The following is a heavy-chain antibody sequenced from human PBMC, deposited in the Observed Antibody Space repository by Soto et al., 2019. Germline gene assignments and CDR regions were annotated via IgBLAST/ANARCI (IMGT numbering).Heavy chain of an antibody. J-gene: IGHJ4*02. CDR3: ARDLAAGDY. CDR2: INPASGST. V-gene: IGHV1-46*01. CDR1: GYTFTHYY. D-gene: IGHD6-13*01. Sequence: VQLVQSGAEVKKPGASVKLSCRTSGYTFTHYYIHWVRQAPGQGLEWLAIINPASGSTNYAQDVQGRVTSTMDTSTTTVYMELSGLRAEDTAIFYCARDLAAGDYWGQGTLVTVSS.